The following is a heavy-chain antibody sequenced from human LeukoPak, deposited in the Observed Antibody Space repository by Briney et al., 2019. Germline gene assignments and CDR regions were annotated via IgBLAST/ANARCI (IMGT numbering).Heavy chain of an antibody. CDR1: GFTFGSYS. CDR3: ARETNVDTAMVP. J-gene: IGHJ5*02. V-gene: IGHV3-21*01. Sequence: PGGSLRLSCAASGFTFGSYSMNWVRQAPGKGLEWVSSISSSSSYIYYADSVKGRFTISRDNAKNSLYLQMNSLRAEDTAVYYCARETNVDTAMVPWRQGTLVTVSS. D-gene: IGHD5-18*01. CDR2: ISSSSSYI.